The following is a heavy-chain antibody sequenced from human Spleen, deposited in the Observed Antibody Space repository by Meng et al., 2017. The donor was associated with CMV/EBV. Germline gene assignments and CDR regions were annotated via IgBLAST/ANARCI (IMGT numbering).Heavy chain of an antibody. CDR2: IRHDGSNT. V-gene: IGHV3-30*02. D-gene: IGHD3-16*01. Sequence: GGSLRLSCAASGFTFDTYGMHWVRQAPGKGLEWLAFIRHDGSNTFYGDSVKGRFTVSRDNSKNTLYLQMNSLGAEETAIYYCAKDQLPFGGPNAYFDDWGQGTLVTVSS. CDR1: GFTFDTYG. J-gene: IGHJ4*02. CDR3: AKDQLPFGGPNAYFDD.